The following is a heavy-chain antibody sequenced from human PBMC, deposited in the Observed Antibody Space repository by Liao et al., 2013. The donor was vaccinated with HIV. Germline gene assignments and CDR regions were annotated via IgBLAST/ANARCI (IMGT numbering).Heavy chain of an antibody. D-gene: IGHD3-3*01. V-gene: IGHV4-4*07. Sequence: QVQLQESGPGLVKPSETLSLRCSVSGGSISGYSWSWLRQPAGQGVQWIGRSHIRGGTDYDPSLKSRVTMSVVTSKNQFSLKLSSVTVADTAVYYCARTDQYYDFWNGYENWFDPGAREPWSPSPQ. CDR3: ARTDQYYDFWNGYENWFDP. J-gene: IGHJ5*02. CDR2: SHIRGGT. CDR1: GGSISGYS.